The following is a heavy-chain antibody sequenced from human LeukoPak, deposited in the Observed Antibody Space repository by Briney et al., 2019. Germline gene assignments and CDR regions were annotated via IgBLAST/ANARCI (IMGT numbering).Heavy chain of an antibody. J-gene: IGHJ5*02. CDR3: ARVVVVPAARGAFGWFDP. Sequence: SETLSLTCTVSGGSISSGGYYWSWIRQHPGKGLEWIGYIYYSGSTYYNPSLKSRLTISVDTSKNQFSLKLSSVTAADTAVYYCARVVVVPAARGAFGWFDPWGQGTLVTVSS. CDR2: IYYSGST. CDR1: GGSISSGGYY. V-gene: IGHV4-31*03. D-gene: IGHD2-2*01.